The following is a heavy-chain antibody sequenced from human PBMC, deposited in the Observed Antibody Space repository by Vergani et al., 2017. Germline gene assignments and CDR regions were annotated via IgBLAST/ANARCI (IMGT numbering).Heavy chain of an antibody. J-gene: IGHJ4*02. CDR3: ASSLVAGKGGY. CDR2: ISTTSDTI. Sequence: DVQLVESGGDLVQPGGSLRLSCAASGFTFGSYSMNWVRQAPGKGLEWLSYISTTSDTIYYADSVRGRFTISRDNAKNSLYLEMNSLRVEDTAVYFCASSLVAGKGGYWGQGALVAVSS. V-gene: IGHV3-48*01. CDR1: GFTFGSYS. D-gene: IGHD2-15*01.